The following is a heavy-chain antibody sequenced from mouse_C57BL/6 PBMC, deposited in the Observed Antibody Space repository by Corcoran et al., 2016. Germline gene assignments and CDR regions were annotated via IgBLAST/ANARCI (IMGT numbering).Heavy chain of an antibody. CDR1: GYTFTDYY. CDR3: ARRGGLAYAMDY. CDR2: INPNNGGT. Sequence: EVQLQQSGPELVKPGASVKISCKASGYTFTDYYMNWVKQSHGKSLEWIGDINPNNGGTSYNQKFKGKATLTVDKSSSTAYMELRSLTSEDSAVYYWARRGGLAYAMDYWGQGTSVTVSS. D-gene: IGHD2-2*01. J-gene: IGHJ4*01. V-gene: IGHV1-26*01.